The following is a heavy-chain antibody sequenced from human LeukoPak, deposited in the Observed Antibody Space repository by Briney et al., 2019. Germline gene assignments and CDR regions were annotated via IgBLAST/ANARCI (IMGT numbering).Heavy chain of an antibody. D-gene: IGHD6-19*01. V-gene: IGHV1-8*01. CDR1: GYTFTSYD. CDR2: MNPNSGNI. Sequence: GASVKVSCKASGYTFTSYDINWVLQAPGQGLEWMGWMNPNSGNIGYAQKFQGRVTMTRNTSISTAYMELSSLRSEDTAVYYCARVRAVAGEFDYWGQGTLVTVSS. CDR3: ARVRAVAGEFDY. J-gene: IGHJ4*02.